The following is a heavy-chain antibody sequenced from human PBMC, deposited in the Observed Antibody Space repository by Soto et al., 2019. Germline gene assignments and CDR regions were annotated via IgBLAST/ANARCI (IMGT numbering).Heavy chain of an antibody. CDR2: TFYGGIT. CDR1: GGSIITGGLY. V-gene: IGHV4-31*03. Sequence: QVQLQESGPGLVKPSQTLSLTCPVSGGSIITGGLYWNWIRHHPGKGLEWIGYTFYGGITYYNPYLKSRIAISVDTSKNQFSLTLSSVTAADTAVYFCASQRAPYYFDNWGQGTLVTVSS. J-gene: IGHJ4*02. CDR3: ASQRAPYYFDN.